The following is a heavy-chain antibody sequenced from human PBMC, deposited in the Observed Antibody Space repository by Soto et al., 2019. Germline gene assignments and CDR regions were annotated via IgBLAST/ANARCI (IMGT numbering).Heavy chain of an antibody. J-gene: IGHJ4*02. CDR2: IYYSGST. CDR3: ARHGLLPAAPGHPYFYY. CDR1: GGSISSYY. Sequence: SETLSLTCTVSGGSISSYYWSWIRQPPGKGLEWIGYIYYSGSTNYNPSLKSRVTISVDTSKNQFSLKLSSVTAADTAVYYCARHGLLPAAPGHPYFYYCGQGTLVPVSS. D-gene: IGHD2-2*01. V-gene: IGHV4-59*08.